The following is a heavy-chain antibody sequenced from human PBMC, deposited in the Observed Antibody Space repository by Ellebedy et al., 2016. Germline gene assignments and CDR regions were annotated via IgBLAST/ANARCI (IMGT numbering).Heavy chain of an antibody. V-gene: IGHV4-39*01. CDR1: GGSISSSSYY. J-gene: IGHJ6*02. D-gene: IGHD2-8*02. CDR2: IYYSGST. Sequence: GSLRLSCTVSGGSISSSSYYWGWIRQPPGKGLEWIGSIYYSGSTYYNPSLKSRVTISVDTSKNQFSLKLSSVTAADTAVYYCARHTDLSGMDVWGQGTTVTVSS. CDR3: ARHTDLSGMDV.